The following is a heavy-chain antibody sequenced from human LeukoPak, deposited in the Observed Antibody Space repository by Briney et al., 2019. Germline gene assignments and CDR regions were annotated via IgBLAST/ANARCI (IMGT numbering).Heavy chain of an antibody. CDR2: INSDGSST. J-gene: IGHJ6*03. Sequence: GGSLRLSCAASGFTFSSYWMHWVRQAPGKGLVWVSRINSDGSSTSYADSVKGRFTISRDNAKNTLYLQMNSLRAEGTAVYYCARGSIRAAADHYYMDVWGKGTTVTVSS. V-gene: IGHV3-74*01. D-gene: IGHD6-13*01. CDR3: ARGSIRAAADHYYMDV. CDR1: GFTFSSYW.